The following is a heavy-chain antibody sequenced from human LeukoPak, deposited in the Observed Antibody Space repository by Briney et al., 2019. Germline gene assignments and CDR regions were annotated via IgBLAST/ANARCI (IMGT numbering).Heavy chain of an antibody. Sequence: TLSLTCTVSGGSISRYYWSWIRQPPGKALEWLALIYWDDDKRYSPSLKSRLTITKDTSKNQVVLTMTNMDPVDTATYYCAHLPRWYLYFDYWGQGTLVTVSS. V-gene: IGHV2-5*08. J-gene: IGHJ4*02. CDR2: IYWDDDK. D-gene: IGHD4-23*01. CDR1: GGSISRYYWS. CDR3: AHLPRWYLYFDY.